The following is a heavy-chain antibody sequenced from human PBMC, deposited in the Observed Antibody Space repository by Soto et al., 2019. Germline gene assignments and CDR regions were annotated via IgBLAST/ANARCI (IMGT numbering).Heavy chain of an antibody. V-gene: IGHV3-53*01. Sequence: DVQLVESGGGLIQPGESLRLSCAAFGLTISGKKYVAWVRQAPGKGLEWVSALYDVDGSFYADSVKGRFTTSSDSSKTTVYIQVNDLRPDDTAVYYCATWHEREHAYDVWGQGTTVTVSS. CDR1: GLTISGKKY. D-gene: IGHD1-1*01. CDR3: ATWHEREHAYDV. J-gene: IGHJ3*01. CDR2: LYDVDGS.